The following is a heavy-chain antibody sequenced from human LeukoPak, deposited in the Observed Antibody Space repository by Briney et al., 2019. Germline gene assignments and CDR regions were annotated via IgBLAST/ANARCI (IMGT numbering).Heavy chain of an antibody. CDR2: IIPIFGTA. Sequence: GSSVKVSCKASGGTFSSHAISWVRQAPGQGLEWMGRIIPIFGTANYAQKFQGRVTITTDESTSTAYMELSSLRSEDTAVYYCASSIVVVAARTDAFDIWGQGTMVTVSS. D-gene: IGHD2-15*01. CDR1: GGTFSSHA. J-gene: IGHJ3*02. CDR3: ASSIVVVAARTDAFDI. V-gene: IGHV1-69*05.